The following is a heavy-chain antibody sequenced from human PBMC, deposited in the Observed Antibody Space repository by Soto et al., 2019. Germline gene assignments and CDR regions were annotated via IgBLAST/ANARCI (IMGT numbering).Heavy chain of an antibody. J-gene: IGHJ6*03. CDR1: GGSFSGYY. CDR2: INHSGST. Sequence: PSETLSLPCAVYGGSFSGYYWSGIRQPPGKGLEWIGEINHSGSTNYNPSLKSRVTISVDTSKNQFSLKLSSVTAADTAVYYCARGTTGTTSPAEYYYYYMDVWGKGTTVTVSS. D-gene: IGHD1-1*01. V-gene: IGHV4-34*01. CDR3: ARGTTGTTSPAEYYYYYMDV.